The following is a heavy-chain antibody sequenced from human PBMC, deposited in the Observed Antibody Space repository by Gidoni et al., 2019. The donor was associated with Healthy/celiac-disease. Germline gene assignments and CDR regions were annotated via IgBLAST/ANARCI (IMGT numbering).Heavy chain of an antibody. CDR1: GFTFSSYG. Sequence: QVQLVESGGGVVQPGRSLRLSCAASGFTFSSYGLHWVRQAPGKGLEWVAVISYDGSNKYYADSVKGRFTISRDNSKNTLYLQMNSLRAEDTAVYYCARVAGEYSSGGIDYWGQGTLVTVSS. CDR2: ISYDGSNK. CDR3: ARVAGEYSSGGIDY. D-gene: IGHD6-19*01. V-gene: IGHV3-30*03. J-gene: IGHJ4*02.